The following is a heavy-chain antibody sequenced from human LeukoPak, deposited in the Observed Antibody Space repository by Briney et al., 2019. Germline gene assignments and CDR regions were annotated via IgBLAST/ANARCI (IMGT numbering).Heavy chain of an antibody. CDR2: ISYDGSNK. V-gene: IGHV3-30-3*01. Sequence: GGSLRLSCAASGFTFSSYAVHWVRQAPGKGLEWVAVISYDGSNKYYADSVKGRFTISRDNSKNTLYLQMNSLRAEDTAVYYCARALLRRPYYYYYGMDVWGQGTTVTVSS. J-gene: IGHJ6*02. CDR3: ARALLRRPYYYYYGMDV. D-gene: IGHD3-9*01. CDR1: GFTFSSYA.